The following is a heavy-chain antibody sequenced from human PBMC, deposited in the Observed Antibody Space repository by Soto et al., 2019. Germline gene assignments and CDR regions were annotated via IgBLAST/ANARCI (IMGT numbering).Heavy chain of an antibody. CDR3: GRDAYCSGGSCYVY. CDR2: IKHDGSEK. CDR1: GFSLSNYW. J-gene: IGHJ4*02. Sequence: EVQLVESGGGLVQPGGSLRLSCAASGFSLSNYWMSWVRQAPGKGLEWVANIKHDGSEKNYVDSVKGRFTISRDNAENSRDLQINRLRAEDTAVDYCGRDAYCSGGSCYVYWGQGTLVTVSS. D-gene: IGHD2-15*01. V-gene: IGHV3-7*04.